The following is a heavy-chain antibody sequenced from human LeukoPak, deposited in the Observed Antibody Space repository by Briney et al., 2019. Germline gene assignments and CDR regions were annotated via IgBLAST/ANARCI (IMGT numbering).Heavy chain of an antibody. CDR1: GGTFSSYA. V-gene: IGHV1-69*13. Sequence: SVKVSGKASGGTFSSYAISWVRQAPGQGLEWMGGIIPIFGTANYAQKFQGRVTITADESTSTAYMELSSLRSEDTAVYYCARDPYSNSWYSKGAFDIWGQGTMVTVSS. CDR2: IIPIFGTA. J-gene: IGHJ3*02. CDR3: ARDPYSNSWYSKGAFDI. D-gene: IGHD6-13*01.